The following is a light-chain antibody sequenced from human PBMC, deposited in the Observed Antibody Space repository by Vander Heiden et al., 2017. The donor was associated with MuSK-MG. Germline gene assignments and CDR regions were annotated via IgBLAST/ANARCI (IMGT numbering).Light chain of an antibody. Sequence: QAVLTQPSSLSASPGASASLTCTFGRGINFRTYMIYWYQQKPGSPPHYPLRYKSDSENQQGSGVPSRFSGSKDASANAGVLVISGLQAEDEADYYCVVGHYGDWVFGGGTKLTVL. CDR2: YKSDSEN. J-gene: IGLJ3*02. CDR3: VVGHYGDWV. V-gene: IGLV5-45*02. CDR1: RGINFRTYM.